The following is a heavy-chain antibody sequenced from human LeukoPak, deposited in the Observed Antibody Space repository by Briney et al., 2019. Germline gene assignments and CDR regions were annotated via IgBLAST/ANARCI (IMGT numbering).Heavy chain of an antibody. CDR3: ASKGIAVAGPNYYYYGMDV. Sequence: ASVKVSCKASGYTFTGYYMHWVRQATGQGLEWMGWMNPNSGNTGYAQKFQGRVTMTRNTSISTAYMELSSLRSEDTAVYYCASKGIAVAGPNYYYYGMDVWGQGTTVTVSS. J-gene: IGHJ6*02. D-gene: IGHD6-19*01. CDR2: MNPNSGNT. CDR1: GYTFTGYY. V-gene: IGHV1-8*02.